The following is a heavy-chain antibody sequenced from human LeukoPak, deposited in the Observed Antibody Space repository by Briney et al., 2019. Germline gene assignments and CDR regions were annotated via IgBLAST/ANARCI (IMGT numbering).Heavy chain of an antibody. J-gene: IGHJ4*02. Sequence: PSETLSLTCTVFGGSISSGSFYWRWIRQPAGTGLEWIGRIFSSGITNYNPSLKSRVTISVDTSKNQFSLKLSSVTAADTAVYYCARDIGYCSSTSCYPMFDYWGQGTLVTVSS. V-gene: IGHV4-61*02. D-gene: IGHD2-2*03. CDR2: IFSSGIT. CDR1: GGSISSGSFY. CDR3: ARDIGYCSSTSCYPMFDY.